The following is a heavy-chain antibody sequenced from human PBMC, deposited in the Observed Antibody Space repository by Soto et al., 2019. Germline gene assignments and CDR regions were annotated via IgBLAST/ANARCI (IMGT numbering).Heavy chain of an antibody. Sequence: SVKVSCKASGGTFSSYAISWVRQAPGQGLEWMGGIIPIFGTANCAQKFQGRVTITADESTSTAYMELSSLRSEDTAVYYCARGYYDFWSGYSQGYYYYYYGMDVWGQGTTVTAP. CDR2: IIPIFGTA. D-gene: IGHD3-3*01. CDR1: GGTFSSYA. V-gene: IGHV1-69*13. CDR3: ARGYYDFWSGYSQGYYYYYYGMDV. J-gene: IGHJ6*02.